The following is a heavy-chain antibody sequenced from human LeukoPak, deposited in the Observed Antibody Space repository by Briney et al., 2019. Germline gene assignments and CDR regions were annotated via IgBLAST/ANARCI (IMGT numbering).Heavy chain of an antibody. Sequence: PSETLSLTCTVSGGSISSYYWSWIRQAPGKGLEWIGYIYDSGSTNYNPSLTSRVTISVDTSKNQFSLNLSSVTAADTAVYYCARDMVKWNFDYWGQGTLVTVSS. D-gene: IGHD4/OR15-4a*01. V-gene: IGHV4-4*08. J-gene: IGHJ4*02. CDR3: ARDMVKWNFDY. CDR2: IYDSGST. CDR1: GGSISSYY.